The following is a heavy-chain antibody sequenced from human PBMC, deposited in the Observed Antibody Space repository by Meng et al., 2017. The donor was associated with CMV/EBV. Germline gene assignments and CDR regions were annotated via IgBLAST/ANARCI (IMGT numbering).Heavy chain of an antibody. J-gene: IGHJ2*01. D-gene: IGHD3-3*01. CDR3: ARPIFGVGDWYFDL. Sequence: EVQLVESGGGLVKPGGSVRLSCAASGFTFSSYSMNWVRQAPGKGLEWVSSISSSSSYIYYADSVKGRFTISRDNAKNSLYLQMNSLRAEDTAVYYCARPIFGVGDWYFDLWGRGTLVTVSS. CDR2: ISSSSSYI. V-gene: IGHV3-21*01. CDR1: GFTFSSYS.